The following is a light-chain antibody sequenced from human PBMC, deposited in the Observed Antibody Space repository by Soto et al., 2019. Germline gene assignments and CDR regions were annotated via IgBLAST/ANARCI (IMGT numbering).Light chain of an antibody. CDR2: GAS. J-gene: IGKJ1*01. CDR1: QSVSSSY. CDR3: QQYGSSRWT. Sequence: EIVLTQSPGTLSLSPGETATLSCRVSQSVSSSYLAWYQQKPGQAPRLLIYGASSRATGIPDRFSGSGSGTDFTLTISSLEPEDFAGYYCQQYGSSRWTFGQGTKVEIK. V-gene: IGKV3-20*01.